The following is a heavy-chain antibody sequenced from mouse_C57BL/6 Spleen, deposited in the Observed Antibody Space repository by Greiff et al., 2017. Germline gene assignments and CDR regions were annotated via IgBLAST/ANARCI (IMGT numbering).Heavy chain of an antibody. CDR2: IDPEDGDT. CDR3: TTWGSGYDYYAMDY. V-gene: IGHV14-1*01. Sequence: EVQLQQSGAELVRPGASVKLSCTASGFNIKDYYMHWVKQRPEQGLEWIGRIDPEDGDTEYAPKFQGKATMTADTSSNTAYLQLSSLTSEDTAVYYCTTWGSGYDYYAMDYWGQGTSVTVSS. D-gene: IGHD3-2*02. CDR1: GFNIKDYY. J-gene: IGHJ4*01.